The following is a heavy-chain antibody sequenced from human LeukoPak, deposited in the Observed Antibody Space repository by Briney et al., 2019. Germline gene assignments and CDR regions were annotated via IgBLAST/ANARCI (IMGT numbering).Heavy chain of an antibody. Sequence: SVRVSCKASGGTFSSYTISWVRQAPGQGLEWMGRIIPILGIANYAQKFQGRVTITADKSTSTAYMELSSLRSEDTAVYYCARDPRPYSSSSEDYWGQGTLVTVSS. V-gene: IGHV1-69*04. J-gene: IGHJ4*02. D-gene: IGHD6-6*01. CDR1: GGTFSSYT. CDR2: IIPILGIA. CDR3: ARDPRPYSSSSEDY.